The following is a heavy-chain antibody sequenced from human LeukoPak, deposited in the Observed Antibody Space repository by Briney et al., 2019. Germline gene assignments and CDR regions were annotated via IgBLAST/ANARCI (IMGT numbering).Heavy chain of an antibody. CDR2: IYSGGST. D-gene: IGHD5-12*01. Sequence: GGSLRLSCAASGFTVSSNHMNWVRQAPGKGLEWVSVIYSGGSTYYADSVKGRFTISRDNSKNTLYLQMNGLRAEDTAKYYCARDLEDGGYGDYWGQGTLVPVSS. CDR1: GFTVSSNH. J-gene: IGHJ4*02. CDR3: ARDLEDGGYGDY. V-gene: IGHV3-53*01.